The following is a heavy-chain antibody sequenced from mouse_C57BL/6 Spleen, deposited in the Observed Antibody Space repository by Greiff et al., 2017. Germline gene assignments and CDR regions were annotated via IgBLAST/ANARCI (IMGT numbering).Heavy chain of an antibody. V-gene: IGHV1-85*01. Sequence: QVQLKESGPELVKPGASVKLSCKASGYTFTSYDINWVKQRPGQGLEWIGWIYPRDGSTKYNEKFKGKATLTVDTSSSTAYMELHSLTSEDSAVYFCASDYSNPWFAYWGQGTLVTVSA. CDR2: IYPRDGST. D-gene: IGHD2-5*01. CDR1: GYTFTSYD. CDR3: ASDYSNPWFAY. J-gene: IGHJ3*01.